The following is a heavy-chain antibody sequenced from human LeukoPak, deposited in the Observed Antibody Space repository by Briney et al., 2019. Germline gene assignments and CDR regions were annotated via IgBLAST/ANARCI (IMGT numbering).Heavy chain of an antibody. D-gene: IGHD3-10*01. Sequence: SETLSLTCTVSGGSITNYYWSWIRQPPGKGLEWIGYIYQTGHTSYNPSLKSRVTMSMDTSKSQFSLKLNSVTAADTAVYYCTRHRLGSARFDPWGQGALVTVFS. CDR3: TRHRLGSARFDP. V-gene: IGHV4-59*08. J-gene: IGHJ5*02. CDR1: GGSITNYY. CDR2: IYQTGHT.